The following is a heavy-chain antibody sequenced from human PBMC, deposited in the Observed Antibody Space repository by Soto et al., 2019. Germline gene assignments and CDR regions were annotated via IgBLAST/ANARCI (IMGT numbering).Heavy chain of an antibody. Sequence: LRLSFAASVFTFSSYGMHWVRQAPGNGLGWVAVISYDGSNKYYSDSVKGRFTISRDNSKNTLYLQMNSLRAEDAAVYYCAKDPSYYDFWSGPLPPGMDVWGQGTTVTV. CDR3: AKDPSYYDFWSGPLPPGMDV. V-gene: IGHV3-30*18. J-gene: IGHJ6*02. CDR2: ISYDGSNK. CDR1: VFTFSSYG. D-gene: IGHD3-3*01.